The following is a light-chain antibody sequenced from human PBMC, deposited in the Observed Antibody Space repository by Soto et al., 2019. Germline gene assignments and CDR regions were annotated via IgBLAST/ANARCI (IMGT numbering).Light chain of an antibody. CDR2: KNN. Sequence: TISCSGSSSSIGTNYVYWYQQLPGTAPKLLIYKNNQRPSGVPDRFSGSKSGTSASLAISGLRSEDEADYHCASWDDSLSGYVFGTGTKVTVL. J-gene: IGLJ1*01. CDR3: ASWDDSLSGYV. CDR1: SSSIGTNY. V-gene: IGLV1-47*01.